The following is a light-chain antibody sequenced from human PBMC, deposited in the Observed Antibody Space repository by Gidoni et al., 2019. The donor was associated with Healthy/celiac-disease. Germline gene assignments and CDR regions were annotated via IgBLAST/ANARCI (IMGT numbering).Light chain of an antibody. J-gene: IGKJ2*01. V-gene: IGKV3-11*01. CDR2: DAS. CDR1: QSVSSY. Sequence: EIVLTQSPATLSLSPGERATLSCRASQSVSSYLAWYQQKPGQAPRLLLYDASNRATGIPARFSGSGSGTDFTLTISSLEPEDFAVYYCQQRSNWPYTFIQGTKLEIK. CDR3: QQRSNWPYT.